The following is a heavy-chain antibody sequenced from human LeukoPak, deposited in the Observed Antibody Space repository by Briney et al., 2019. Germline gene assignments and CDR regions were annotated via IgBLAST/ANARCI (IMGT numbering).Heavy chain of an antibody. J-gene: IGHJ4*02. CDR2: IYHSGST. V-gene: IGHV4-4*02. CDR1: GGSISSSNW. Sequence: PSETLSLTCAVSGGSISSSNWWSWVRQPPGKGLEWIGEIYHSGSTNYNPSLKSRVTISVDKSKNQFSLKLSSVTAADTAVYYCARDGSSGWPSSDYWGQGTLVTVSS. D-gene: IGHD6-19*01. CDR3: ARDGSSGWPSSDY.